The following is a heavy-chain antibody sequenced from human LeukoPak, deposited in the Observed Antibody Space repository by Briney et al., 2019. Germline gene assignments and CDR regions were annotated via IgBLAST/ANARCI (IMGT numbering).Heavy chain of an antibody. J-gene: IGHJ4*02. CDR3: ARDLRLLGDLPPY. Sequence: GASVKVSCKASGYTFTGFYMHWVRQAPGQGLEGMGWINPNSGGTNYAQKFQGRVTLTRDTSISTAYMELSRLRSDDTAVYLCARDLRLLGDLPPYWGQGTLVTVSS. CDR1: GYTFTGFY. CDR2: INPNSGGT. V-gene: IGHV1-2*02. D-gene: IGHD3-16*01.